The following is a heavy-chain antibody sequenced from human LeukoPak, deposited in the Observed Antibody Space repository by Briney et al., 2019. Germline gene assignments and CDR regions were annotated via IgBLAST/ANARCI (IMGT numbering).Heavy chain of an antibody. Sequence: PSETLSLTCAVYGGSFSGYYWSWIRQPPGKGLEWIGEINHSGSTNYNPSLKSRVTISVDTSKNQFSLKLSSVTAADTAVYYCARRTSGAFDFKWLVKGNWFDPWGQGTLVTVSS. CDR3: ARRTSGAFDFKWLVKGNWFDP. J-gene: IGHJ5*02. CDR1: GGSFSGYY. CDR2: INHSGST. V-gene: IGHV4-34*01. D-gene: IGHD6-19*01.